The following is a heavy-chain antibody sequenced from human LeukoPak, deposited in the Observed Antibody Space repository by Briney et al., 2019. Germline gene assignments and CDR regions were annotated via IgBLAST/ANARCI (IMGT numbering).Heavy chain of an antibody. CDR1: GYTFTGYY. J-gene: IGHJ6*03. CDR2: INPNSGGT. Sequence: ASVRVSCKASGYTFTGYYMHWVRQAPGQGLEWMGWINPNSGGTNYAQKFQGRVTMTRDTSISTAYMELSRLRSDDTAVYYCARGQYYYEYMDVWGKGTTVTISS. CDR3: ARGQYYYEYMDV. V-gene: IGHV1-2*02. D-gene: IGHD3-22*01.